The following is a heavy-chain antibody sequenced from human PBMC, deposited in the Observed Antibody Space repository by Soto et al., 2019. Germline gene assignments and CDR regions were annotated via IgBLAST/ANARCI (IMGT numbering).Heavy chain of an antibody. D-gene: IGHD6-13*01. Sequence: ASVKVSCKASGYTFTSYGISWVRQAPGQGLEWMGWISAYNGNTNYAQKLQGRVTMTTDTSTSTAYMELRSLRSDDTAVYYCVRDKGEGERYSSSWYAYYYYGMDVWGQGTTVTVSS. V-gene: IGHV1-18*01. CDR2: ISAYNGNT. CDR1: GYTFTSYG. CDR3: VRDKGEGERYSSSWYAYYYYGMDV. J-gene: IGHJ6*02.